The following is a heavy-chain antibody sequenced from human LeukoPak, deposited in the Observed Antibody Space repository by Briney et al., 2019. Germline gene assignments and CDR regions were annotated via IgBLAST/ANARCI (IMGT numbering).Heavy chain of an antibody. J-gene: IGHJ4*02. D-gene: IGHD3-22*01. Sequence: ASVKVSCKASGYTFTSYGISWVRQAPGQGLEWMGWISAYNGNTNYAQKLQGRVTMTTDTSTSTAYMELRSLRSDDTAVYYCARDTYYYDSSGYSPFDYWGQGTLVTVSS. V-gene: IGHV1-18*01. CDR3: ARDTYYYDSSGYSPFDY. CDR1: GYTFTSYG. CDR2: ISAYNGNT.